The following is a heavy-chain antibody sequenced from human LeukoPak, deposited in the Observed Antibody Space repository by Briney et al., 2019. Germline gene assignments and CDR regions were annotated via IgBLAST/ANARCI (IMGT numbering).Heavy chain of an antibody. CDR2: IYYSGSA. D-gene: IGHD6-19*01. Sequence: SETLSLTCNVSGGSISSGDYFWGWIRQPPGKGLEWIGYIYYSGSAYYSPSLRSRFTISVDTSENQFSLKLSSVTATDTAVYYCARAEVTAGTKYFDLWGRGTLVTVSS. CDR1: GGSISSGDYF. CDR3: ARAEVTAGTKYFDL. V-gene: IGHV4-30-4*01. J-gene: IGHJ2*01.